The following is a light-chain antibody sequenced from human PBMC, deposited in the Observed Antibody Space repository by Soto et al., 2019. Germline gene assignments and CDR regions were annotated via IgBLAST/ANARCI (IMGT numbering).Light chain of an antibody. V-gene: IGKV4-1*01. J-gene: IGKJ2*01. CDR2: WAS. Sequence: DIVLTQSPDSLAVSLGERAIINCKSSQSVLYSANNKNYLAWYQQKAGQPPKLLVYWASTRESGVPDRFSGSGSGTDFTLTISSLQAEDVAVYYCHQYYSLPYTFGQGTKLEIK. CDR1: QSVLYSANNKNY. CDR3: HQYYSLPYT.